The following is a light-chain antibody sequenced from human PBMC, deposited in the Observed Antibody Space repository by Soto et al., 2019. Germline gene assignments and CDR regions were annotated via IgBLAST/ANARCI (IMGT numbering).Light chain of an antibody. CDR3: QQRFNWPRFT. CDR1: QSVSSY. CDR2: DAS. V-gene: IGKV3-11*01. Sequence: EIVLTQSPATLSLSPGERATLSCRASQSVSSYFAWYQQKPGQAPRLLIYDASNRATSIPARFSGGGSGTDFTLSISSLEPEDFAVYYCQQRFNWPRFTFGQGTKLEIK. J-gene: IGKJ2*01.